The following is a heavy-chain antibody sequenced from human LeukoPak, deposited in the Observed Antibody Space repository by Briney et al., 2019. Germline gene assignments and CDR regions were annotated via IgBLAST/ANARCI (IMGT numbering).Heavy chain of an antibody. V-gene: IGHV3-23*01. D-gene: IGHD1-26*01. Sequence: PGGSLRLSCAAPGFTFSSYAMSWVRQAPGKGLEWVSAISGSGGSTYYADSVKGRFTISRDNSKNTLYLQMNSLRAEDTAVYYCAKGMYSGSYYFVLSDYWGQGTLVTVSS. CDR2: ISGSGGST. CDR1: GFTFSSYA. CDR3: AKGMYSGSYYFVLSDY. J-gene: IGHJ4*02.